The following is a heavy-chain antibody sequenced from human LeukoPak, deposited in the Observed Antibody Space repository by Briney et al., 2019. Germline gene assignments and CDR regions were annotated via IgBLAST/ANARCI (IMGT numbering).Heavy chain of an antibody. CDR3: ARVSYHYGGNSNYYYYYYMDV. D-gene: IGHD4-23*01. CDR1: GYSISSGYY. CDR2: IYHSGST. Sequence: SETLSLTCTVSGYSISSGYYWGWIRQPPGKGLEWIGSIYHSGSTYYNPSLKSRVTISVDTSKNQFSLKLSSVTAADTAVYYCARVSYHYGGNSNYYYYYYMDVWGKGTTVTVSS. V-gene: IGHV4-38-2*02. J-gene: IGHJ6*03.